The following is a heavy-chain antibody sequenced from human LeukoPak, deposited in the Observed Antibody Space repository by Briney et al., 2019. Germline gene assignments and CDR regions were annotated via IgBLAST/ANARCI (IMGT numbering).Heavy chain of an antibody. V-gene: IGHV4-61*01. D-gene: IGHD3-10*01. CDR1: GDSVSSDSYY. Sequence: PETLSLTCTVSGDSVSSDSYYWSWIRQPPGKGLEWIGYFYYSGSTNYNPSLKNRVTISVDTSKNQFSLRLSSVTAADTAVYYCARARKVTYFDYRGQGTLVTVSS. CDR3: ARARKVTYFDY. J-gene: IGHJ4*02. CDR2: FYYSGST.